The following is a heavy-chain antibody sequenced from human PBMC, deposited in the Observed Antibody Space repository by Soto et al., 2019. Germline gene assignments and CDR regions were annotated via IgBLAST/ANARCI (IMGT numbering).Heavy chain of an antibody. D-gene: IGHD2-15*01. J-gene: IGHJ6*02. Sequence: QVQLVQSGAEVKKPGSSVKVSCKASGGTFSSYAISWVRQAPGQGLEWMGGIIPIFGTANYAQKFQGRVTITADKSTRTAYMKLSSLRSEDTAVYYCARTPPRGCSGGSCYTKYYYYYYGMDVWGQGTTVTVSS. CDR1: GGTFSSYA. V-gene: IGHV1-69*06. CDR2: IIPIFGTA. CDR3: ARTPPRGCSGGSCYTKYYYYYYGMDV.